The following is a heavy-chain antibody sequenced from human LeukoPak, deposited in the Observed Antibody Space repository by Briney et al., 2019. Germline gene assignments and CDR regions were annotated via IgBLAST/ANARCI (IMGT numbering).Heavy chain of an antibody. CDR3: ARAEYYDILTGYSGRNWFDP. D-gene: IGHD3-9*01. V-gene: IGHV3-48*01. CDR2: ISSSSSTI. CDR1: GFTFSSYS. Sequence: PGASLRLSCAASGFTFSSYSMNWVRQAPGKGLEWVSYISSSSSTIYYADSVKGRFTISRDNAKNSLYLQMNSLRAEDTAVYYCARAEYYDILTGYSGRNWFDPWGQGTLVTVSS. J-gene: IGHJ5*02.